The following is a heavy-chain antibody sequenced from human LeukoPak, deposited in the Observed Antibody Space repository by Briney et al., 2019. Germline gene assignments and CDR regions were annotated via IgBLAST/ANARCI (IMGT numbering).Heavy chain of an antibody. Sequence: GGSLRLSCAASGLTFSSYSMNWVRQAPGKGVEWVSSISSSSNYIYYADSVKGRFTISRDNAKNSLYLQMNSLRAEDTAVYYCARVPHAMVRGVIITEFYFDYWGQGTLVTVSS. D-gene: IGHD3-10*01. CDR3: ARVPHAMVRGVIITEFYFDY. V-gene: IGHV3-21*01. CDR2: ISSSSNYI. J-gene: IGHJ4*02. CDR1: GLTFSSYS.